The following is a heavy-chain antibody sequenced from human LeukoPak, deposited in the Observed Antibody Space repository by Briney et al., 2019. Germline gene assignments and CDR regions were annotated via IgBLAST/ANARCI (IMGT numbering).Heavy chain of an antibody. Sequence: SETLSLTCTVSGGSISSYYWGWIRQPPGKGLEWIGSIYYSGSTYYNPSLKSRVTISVDTSKNQFSLKLSSVTAADTAVYYCARLSVDIVASIPFRFDYWGQGTLVTVSS. CDR1: GGSISSYY. CDR2: IYYSGST. V-gene: IGHV4-39*01. J-gene: IGHJ4*02. D-gene: IGHD5-12*01. CDR3: ARLSVDIVASIPFRFDY.